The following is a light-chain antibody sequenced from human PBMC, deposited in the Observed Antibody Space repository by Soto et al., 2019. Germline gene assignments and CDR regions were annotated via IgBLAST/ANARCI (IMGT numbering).Light chain of an antibody. Sequence: DIQMTQSPSTLSASVGDRVTITCRASQSIGSWLAWFQQKPGKAPKLLIYDASSLESGVPSRFSGSGSGTEVTLTISSLQPGDVATYYCQQYKSYPYTFGQGTKVEIK. CDR3: QQYKSYPYT. V-gene: IGKV1-5*01. J-gene: IGKJ2*01. CDR1: QSIGSW. CDR2: DAS.